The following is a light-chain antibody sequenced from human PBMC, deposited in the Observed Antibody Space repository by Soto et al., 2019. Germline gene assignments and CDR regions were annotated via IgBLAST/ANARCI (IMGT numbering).Light chain of an antibody. CDR1: QGISSW. Sequence: DIQMTQAPSSVSASVGDRFTITCRASQGISSWLAWYQHKPGKAPKLLIYAASSLQSGVPSRFSGSGSGTEFTLTISCLQPDDVATYYCQQYSSYSQFTFGPGTKVDIK. V-gene: IGKV1D-16*01. CDR3: QQYSSYSQFT. J-gene: IGKJ3*01. CDR2: AAS.